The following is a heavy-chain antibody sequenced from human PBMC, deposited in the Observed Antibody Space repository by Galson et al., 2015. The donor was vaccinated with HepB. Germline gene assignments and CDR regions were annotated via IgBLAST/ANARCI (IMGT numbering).Heavy chain of an antibody. D-gene: IGHD2-2*01. V-gene: IGHV1-69*13. CDR1: GGTFSSYA. J-gene: IGHJ4*02. CDR2: IIPIFGTA. CDR3: AGGVVPAAIPLLWYFDY. Sequence: SVKVSCKASGGTFSSYAISWVRQAPGQGLEWMGGIIPIFGTANYAQKFQGRVTITADESTSTAYMELSSLRSEDTAVYYCAGGVVPAAIPLLWYFDYWGQGTLVTVSS.